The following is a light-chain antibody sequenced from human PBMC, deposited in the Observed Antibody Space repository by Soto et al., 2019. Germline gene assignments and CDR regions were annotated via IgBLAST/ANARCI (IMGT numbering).Light chain of an antibody. Sequence: EIVLTQSPATLSLSPGERATLSCRASQSVGNSLVWYQQEPGQSPRLLIYDASYRATGIPARFSGSGSGTDFTFTISSLEPKDLAVYYCQQRRNWPITFGQGTRLEIK. J-gene: IGKJ5*01. V-gene: IGKV3-11*01. CDR3: QQRRNWPIT. CDR1: QSVGNS. CDR2: DAS.